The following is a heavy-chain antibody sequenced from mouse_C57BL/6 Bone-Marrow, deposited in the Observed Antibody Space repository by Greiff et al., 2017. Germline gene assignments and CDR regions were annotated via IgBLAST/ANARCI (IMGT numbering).Heavy chain of an antibody. V-gene: IGHV5-15*01. Sequence: EVKLVESGGGLVQPGGSLKLSCAASGFTFSDYGMAWVRQAPRKGPEWVAFISNLAYSIYYADTVTGRFTISRENAKNNLYLEMSSLRSEDTAMYYCARHGYYDYDDYYAMDYWGQGTSVTVSS. CDR2: ISNLAYSI. CDR3: ARHGYYDYDDYYAMDY. D-gene: IGHD2-4*01. CDR1: GFTFSDYG. J-gene: IGHJ4*01.